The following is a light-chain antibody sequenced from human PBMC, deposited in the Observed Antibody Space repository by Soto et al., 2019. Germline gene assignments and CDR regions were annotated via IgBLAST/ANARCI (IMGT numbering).Light chain of an antibody. CDR2: WAS. CDR3: HQYINAPWT. J-gene: IGKJ1*01. CDR1: QSVLYSPNNNNY. Sequence: DFVMTQSPDSLAVSLGERATINCKSSQSVLYSPNNNNYLSWYQQKPGQPPKLLIYWASTRESGVPDRFSGSGSGTDFTLTISSLQAEHVAVYYCHQYINAPWTFGQGTKVEIK. V-gene: IGKV4-1*01.